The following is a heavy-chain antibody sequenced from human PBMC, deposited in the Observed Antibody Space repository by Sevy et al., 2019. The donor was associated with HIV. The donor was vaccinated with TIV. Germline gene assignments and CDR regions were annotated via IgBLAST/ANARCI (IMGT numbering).Heavy chain of an antibody. J-gene: IGHJ4*02. CDR2: ISGSGGST. CDR3: AASYYGGSGSVDY. V-gene: IGHV3-23*01. Sequence: GGSLRLSCAASGFTFKSYAMSWVRQAPGKGLEWVSSISGSGGSTYYADSVKGRLTISRDNSKNTLYVQMNSLRAEDTAVYYCAASYYGGSGSVDYWGQGTLVTVSS. D-gene: IGHD3-22*01. CDR1: GFTFKSYA.